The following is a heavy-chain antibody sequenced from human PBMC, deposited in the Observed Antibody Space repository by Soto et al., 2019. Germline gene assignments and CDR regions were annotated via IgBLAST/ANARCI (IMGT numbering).Heavy chain of an antibody. V-gene: IGHV3-30*04. CDR3: ARDYYRFNSGYGFSMDV. D-gene: IGHD5-12*01. CDR2: ISIDGKTK. Sequence: GGSLRLSCAASGFTFSRYDFHWVRQPPGKGLEWLAVISIDGKTKYYADSVKGRFTISRDNSKNTLYLQMNSLRAEDTAVYYCARDYYRFNSGYGFSMDVWGQGTTVTVSS. CDR1: GFTFSRYD. J-gene: IGHJ6*02.